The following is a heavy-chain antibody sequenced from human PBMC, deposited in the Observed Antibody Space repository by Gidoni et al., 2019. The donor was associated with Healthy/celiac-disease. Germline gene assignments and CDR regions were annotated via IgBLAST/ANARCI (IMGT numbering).Heavy chain of an antibody. CDR2: ISGSGGST. CDR1: GLPFSSYS. D-gene: IGHD2-2*02. J-gene: IGHJ4*02. Sequence: EVQLLESGGGLVQPGGSLSLSCAASGLPFSSYSMSWVRQAPGKGLEWGSAISGSGGSTYYADSVKGRFTISRDNSKNTLYMQMNSLRAEDTAVYYCAKLAIPGGGIVGVPAAIPDDYWGQGTLVTVSS. V-gene: IGHV3-23*01. CDR3: AKLAIPGGGIVGVPAAIPDDY.